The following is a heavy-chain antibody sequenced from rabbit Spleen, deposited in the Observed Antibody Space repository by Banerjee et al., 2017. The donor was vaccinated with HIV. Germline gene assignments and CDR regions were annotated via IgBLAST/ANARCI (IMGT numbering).Heavy chain of an antibody. D-gene: IGHD2-1*01. Sequence: QSVEESGGRLVTPGTPLTLTCTLSGFSLSKYTMIWVRQAPGEGLEWIGIINSDTTAYATWAKGRFTVSKTSTTVDLQLTSLTAADTATYFCARGSAAMTMVITGFYFGLWGPGTLVTVS. V-gene: IGHV1S69*01. J-gene: IGHJ4*01. CDR3: ARGSAAMTMVITGFYFGL. CDR1: GFSLSKYT. CDR2: INSDTT.